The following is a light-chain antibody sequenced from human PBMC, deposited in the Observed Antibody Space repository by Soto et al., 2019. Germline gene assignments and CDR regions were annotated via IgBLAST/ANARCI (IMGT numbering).Light chain of an antibody. V-gene: IGKV3-20*01. CDR3: QQYDSSPWT. CDR2: GAS. Sequence: EIVLTQSPGTLSLSPGERATLSCRASQSVSSSFLAWYQQKPGQAPRLLIYGASTRATGIPDRFSGSGSGTDFTLTISRLEPEDFAVYYCQQYDSSPWTFGQGTQVEI. CDR1: QSVSSSF. J-gene: IGKJ1*01.